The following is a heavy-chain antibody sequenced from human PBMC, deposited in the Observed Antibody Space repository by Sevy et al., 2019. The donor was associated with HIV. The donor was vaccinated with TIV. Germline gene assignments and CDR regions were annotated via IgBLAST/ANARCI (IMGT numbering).Heavy chain of an antibody. Sequence: GGSLRLSCVASGFSFRTYGIHWVRQAPGKGLEWVAFIWYDGSNQLYADSVKGRFTISRDNSKDMVSLQMNSLRVEDTALYFCARLDFDVWGHGTMVTVSS. CDR3: ARLDFDV. CDR1: GFSFRTYG. V-gene: IGHV3-33*03. CDR2: IWYDGSNQ. J-gene: IGHJ3*01.